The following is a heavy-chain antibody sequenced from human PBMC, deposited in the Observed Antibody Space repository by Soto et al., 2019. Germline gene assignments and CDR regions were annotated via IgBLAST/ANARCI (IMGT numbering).Heavy chain of an antibody. CDR1: GASISSGDYL. CDR2: VSHDGTT. V-gene: IGHV4-30-4*01. CDR3: GREPCCGADLYGIDV. Sequence: SETLSLTYTVSGASISSGDYLWIWIRQSQGKGLEWIGYVSHDGTTYYNPSLESRVAISVDTSKNQFSLKVTSVTAADTAVYYCGREPCCGADLYGIDVWGQGTKVTVS. D-gene: IGHD2-21*01. J-gene: IGHJ6*02.